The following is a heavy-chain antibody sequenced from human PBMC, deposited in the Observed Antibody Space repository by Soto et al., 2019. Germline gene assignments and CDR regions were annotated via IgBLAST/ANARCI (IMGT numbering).Heavy chain of an antibody. J-gene: IGHJ6*02. CDR3: ARDAGSDGMDV. V-gene: IGHV1-69*13. CDR2: ITPMFGTP. CDR1: GGTFSRYT. Sequence: SVKVSCKASGGTFSRYTITWVRQAPGQGLEWMGGITPMFGTPNYAQKFQGRVTITADESTSTAYMELSSLRSEDTAVYYCARDAGSDGMDVWGQGTTVTVSS.